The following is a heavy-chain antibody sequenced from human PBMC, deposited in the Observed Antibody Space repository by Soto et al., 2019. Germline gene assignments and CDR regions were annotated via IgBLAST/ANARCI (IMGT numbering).Heavy chain of an antibody. V-gene: IGHV3-21*01. CDR2: ISSSSSYI. J-gene: IGHJ4*02. Sequence: EVQLVESGGGLVKPGGSLRLSCAASGFTFSSYSMNWVRQAPGKGLEWVSSISSSSSYIYYADSVKGPFTISRDNAKNSLYLQKNSLRAEDTGVYYCAKDLRMITVGGVIAHEYYFDYWGQGTLVTVSS. CDR3: AKDLRMITVGGVIAHEYYFDY. D-gene: IGHD3-16*02. CDR1: GFTFSSYS.